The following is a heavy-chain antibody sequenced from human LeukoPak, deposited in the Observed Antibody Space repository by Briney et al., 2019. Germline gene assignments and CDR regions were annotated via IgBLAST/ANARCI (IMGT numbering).Heavy chain of an antibody. V-gene: IGHV4-4*07. Sequence: SETLSLTCTVSGDSISRYYWSWIRQPAGKGLEWLGRIYSSGNINYNPSLKSRLTMSVDTSYNQLSLKLSSVTAADTAVYYCARGRAGWNPTFFDYWGQGTLVTVSS. CDR3: ARGRAGWNPTFFDY. J-gene: IGHJ4*02. D-gene: IGHD1-1*01. CDR2: IYSSGNI. CDR1: GDSISRYY.